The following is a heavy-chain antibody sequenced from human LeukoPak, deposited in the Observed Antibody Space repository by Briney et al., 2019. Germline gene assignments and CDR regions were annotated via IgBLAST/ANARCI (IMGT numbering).Heavy chain of an antibody. CDR3: AGRYSDYYYYGMDV. Sequence: SETLSLTCTVSGGSISSYYWSWIRQPPGKGLEWIGYIYYSGSTNYNPSLKSRVTISVDTSKNQFSLKLSSVTAADTAVYYCAGRYSDYYYYGMDVWGQGTTVTVSS. CDR2: IYYSGST. D-gene: IGHD4-11*01. J-gene: IGHJ6*02. CDR1: GGSISSYY. V-gene: IGHV4-59*08.